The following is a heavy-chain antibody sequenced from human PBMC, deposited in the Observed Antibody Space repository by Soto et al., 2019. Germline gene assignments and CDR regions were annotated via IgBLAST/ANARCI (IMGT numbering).Heavy chain of an antibody. V-gene: IGHV3-23*01. CDR3: AKDLLSNYYDSSGYLEIDY. J-gene: IGHJ4*02. CDR1: GFTFSSYA. Sequence: LRLSCAASGFTFSSYAMSWVRQAPGKGLEWVSAISGSGGSTYYADSVKGRFTISRDNSKNTLYLQMNSLRAEDTAVYYCAKDLLSNYYDSSGYLEIDYWGQGTLVTVSS. CDR2: ISGSGGST. D-gene: IGHD3-22*01.